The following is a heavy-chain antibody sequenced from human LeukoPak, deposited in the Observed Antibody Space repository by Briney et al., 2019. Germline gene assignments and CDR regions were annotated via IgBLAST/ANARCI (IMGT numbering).Heavy chain of an antibody. D-gene: IGHD2-2*01. J-gene: IGHJ6*04. V-gene: IGHV3-33*01. CDR3: ARDMGDIVVVPAAPHGMDV. CDR1: GFTFSSYG. Sequence: PGRSLRLSCAASGFTFSSYGMQWVRQAPGKGLEWVAVIWYDGSNKYYADSVKGRFTISRDNSKNTLYLQMNSLRAEDTAVYYCARDMGDIVVVPAAPHGMDVWGKGTTVTVSS. CDR2: IWYDGSNK.